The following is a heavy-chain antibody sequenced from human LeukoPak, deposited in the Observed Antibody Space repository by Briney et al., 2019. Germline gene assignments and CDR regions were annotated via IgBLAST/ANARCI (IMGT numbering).Heavy chain of an antibody. D-gene: IGHD3-3*01. J-gene: IGHJ4*02. CDR3: AKQGRNDFVDS. CDR1: GFSLRSFA. CDR2: SSGDGGNT. Sequence: GGSLRLSCAASGFSLRSFAMSWVRQAPGKGLEWVSASSGDGGNTDYANSVKGRFTVSRDNSKNTIYLQMNSLRADDTAVYYCAKQGRNDFVDSWGQGTLVTVSS. V-gene: IGHV3-23*01.